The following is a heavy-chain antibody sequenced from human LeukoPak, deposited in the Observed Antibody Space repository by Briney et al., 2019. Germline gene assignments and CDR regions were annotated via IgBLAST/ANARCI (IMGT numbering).Heavy chain of an antibody. CDR3: ARDLMAGLHLTYYFDY. CDR2: ISSSSSTI. V-gene: IGHV3-48*01. D-gene: IGHD6-19*01. CDR1: GFTFSSYS. Sequence: QSGGSLRLSCAASGFTFSSYSMNWVRQAPGKGLEWVSYISSSSSTIYYADSVKGRFTISRDNAKNSLYLQMNSLRAEDTAVYYCARDLMAGLHLTYYFDYWGQGTLVTVSS. J-gene: IGHJ4*02.